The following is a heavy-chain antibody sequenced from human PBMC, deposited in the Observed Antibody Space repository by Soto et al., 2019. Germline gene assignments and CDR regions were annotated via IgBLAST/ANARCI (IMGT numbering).Heavy chain of an antibody. V-gene: IGHV3-11*06. D-gene: IGHD5-18*01. CDR3: ARDKETAMAHFDY. J-gene: IGHJ4*02. Sequence: GSLTPSCAASGFTFSDYYISWIRQAPGKGLEWVSYMRSSITYTIYADSVKGPLTICTDNAKNSMYLQMTSLIGKDTAVYYGARDKETAMAHFDYWGQGTLVTVSS. CDR1: GFTFSDYY. CDR2: MRSSITYT.